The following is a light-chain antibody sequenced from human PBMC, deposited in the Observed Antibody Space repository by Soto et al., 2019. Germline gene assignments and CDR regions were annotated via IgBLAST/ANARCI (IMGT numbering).Light chain of an antibody. J-gene: IGLJ2*01. Sequence: QSVLTQPPSVSGAPGQRVTISCTGGSHNIAARYDVHWYQQLPGAAPKLLMHSNNLRPSGVPERISGSKFGTAASLAISGLRSEDEAVYYCASWDDRLGAVIFGGGTKLTVL. CDR1: SHNIAARYD. V-gene: IGLV1-47*02. CDR2: SNN. CDR3: ASWDDRLGAVI.